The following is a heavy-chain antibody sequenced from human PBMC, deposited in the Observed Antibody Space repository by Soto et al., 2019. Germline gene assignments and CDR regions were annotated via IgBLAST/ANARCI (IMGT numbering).Heavy chain of an antibody. Sequence: GGSLRLSCAASGFTFSSYGMHWVRQAPGKGLEWVAVIWYDGSNKYYAGSVKGRFTISRDNSKNTLYLQMNSLRAEDTAVYYCARDHGSGILDYWGQGTLVTVSS. D-gene: IGHD3-10*01. V-gene: IGHV3-33*01. CDR2: IWYDGSNK. J-gene: IGHJ4*02. CDR3: ARDHGSGILDY. CDR1: GFTFSSYG.